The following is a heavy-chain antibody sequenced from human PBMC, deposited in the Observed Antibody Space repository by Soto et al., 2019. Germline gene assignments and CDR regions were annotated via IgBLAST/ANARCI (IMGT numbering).Heavy chain of an antibody. V-gene: IGHV3-30*18. J-gene: IGHJ3*01. D-gene: IGHD3-22*01. Sequence: LRLSCAASGFTFSSYGMHWVRQAPGKGLEWVAVISYDGSNKYYADSVKGRFTISRDNSKNTLYLQMNSLRAEDTAVYYCAKGWRDYYDGSSLVAFFLWGEGPIVIDS. CDR3: AKGWRDYYDGSSLVAFFL. CDR2: ISYDGSNK. CDR1: GFTFSSYG.